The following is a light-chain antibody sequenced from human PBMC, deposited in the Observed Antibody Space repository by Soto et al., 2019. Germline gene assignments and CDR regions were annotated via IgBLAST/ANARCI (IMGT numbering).Light chain of an antibody. Sequence: DIRMTQSPSTLSASVGDRVTITCRASQSISSWFSCYQQKPGKAPKLLIYDASSLESVVPSRFSGSGSGTEFTLTISSLQPDDFATYYCQQYNIPAWTFGQGTKVDIK. CDR2: DAS. V-gene: IGKV1-5*01. CDR1: QSISSW. J-gene: IGKJ1*01. CDR3: QQYNIPAWT.